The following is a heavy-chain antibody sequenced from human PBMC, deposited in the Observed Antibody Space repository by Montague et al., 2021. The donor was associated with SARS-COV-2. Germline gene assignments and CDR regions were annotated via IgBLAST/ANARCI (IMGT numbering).Heavy chain of an antibody. CDR1: GGSISSFY. J-gene: IGHJ4*02. CDR2: ISDSGST. V-gene: IGHV4-59*08. Sequence: SETLSLTCTVSGGSISSFYWSWFRQPPGKGLEWIGYISDSGSTNYNPSLTSRVTMSVDTSKNQFSLKVNSVTAADTAVYYCARRVSWVTMIVVVAYFDYWGQGTLVTVSS. D-gene: IGHD3-22*01. CDR3: ARRVSWVTMIVVVAYFDY.